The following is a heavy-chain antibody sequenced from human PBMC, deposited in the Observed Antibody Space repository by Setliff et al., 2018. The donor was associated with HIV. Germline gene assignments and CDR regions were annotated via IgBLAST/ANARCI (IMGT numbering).Heavy chain of an antibody. CDR1: GGSIRTGSYY. Sequence: SETLSLTCTVSGGSIRTGSYYWGWIRQPPGKRLEWLASIYSGGCTLYNPSLKSRVTISRDTSKNQFSLKLTSVTAADTAVYYCARDGRAAMVPFDPWGQGTLVTVSS. D-gene: IGHD5-18*01. CDR3: ARDGRAAMVPFDP. J-gene: IGHJ5*02. V-gene: IGHV4-39*07. CDR2: IYSGGCT.